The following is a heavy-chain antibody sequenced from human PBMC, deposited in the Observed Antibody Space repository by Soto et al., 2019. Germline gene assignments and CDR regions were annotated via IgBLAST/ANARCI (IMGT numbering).Heavy chain of an antibody. D-gene: IGHD6-13*01. CDR1: GFTFSSYS. Sequence: EVQLVESGGGLVKPGGSLRLSCAASGFTFSSYSMNWVRQAPGKGLEWVSSISSSSSYIYYADSVKGRFTISRDNAKNSLYLQMNSLRAEDTAVYYCARYLPTAIAAAGNYGMDVWGQGTTVTVSS. CDR3: ARYLPTAIAAAGNYGMDV. V-gene: IGHV3-21*01. CDR2: ISSSSSYI. J-gene: IGHJ6*02.